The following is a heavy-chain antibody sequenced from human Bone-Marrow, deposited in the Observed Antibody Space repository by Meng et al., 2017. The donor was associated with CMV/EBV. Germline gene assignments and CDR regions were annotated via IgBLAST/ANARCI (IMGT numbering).Heavy chain of an antibody. CDR3: ANEARVCLGPPRGIYYYGMDV. V-gene: IGHV3-9*03. CDR1: GFTVSSNY. D-gene: IGHD3-10*02. CDR2: ISWNSGSR. Sequence: SLKIACAVSGFTVSSNYMSWVRQAPGKGLEWFSGISWNSGSRGYADSVKGRFIISSDNAKNSLYVQMNSLRAEDMALYYCANEARVCLGPPRGIYYYGMDVWGQGTTVTVSS. J-gene: IGHJ6*02.